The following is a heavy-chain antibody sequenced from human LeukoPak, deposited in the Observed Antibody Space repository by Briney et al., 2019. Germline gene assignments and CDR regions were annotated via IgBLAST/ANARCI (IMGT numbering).Heavy chain of an antibody. CDR1: GFTFNTYA. J-gene: IGHJ6*02. CDR3: AKGGATNYYYYGMDV. V-gene: IGHV3-23*01. D-gene: IGHD1-26*01. Sequence: GRSLRLSCAASGFTFNTYAMSWVPQAPGKGLEWVSAISGSGGSTYYADSVKGRFTISRDNSKNTLYLQMNSLRAEDTAVYYCAKGGATNYYYYGMDVWGQGTTVTVSS. CDR2: ISGSGGST.